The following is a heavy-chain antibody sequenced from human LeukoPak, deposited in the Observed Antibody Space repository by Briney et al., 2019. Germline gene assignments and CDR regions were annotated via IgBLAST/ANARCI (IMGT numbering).Heavy chain of an antibody. J-gene: IGHJ4*02. CDR3: ARVGEYGSGSYLLY. Sequence: GASVKVSCKVSGYTLTELSMHWVRQAPGKGLEWMGGFDPEDGETIYAQKFQGRVTMTRDTSISTAYMELSRLRSDDTAVYYCARVGEYGSGSYLLYWGQGTLVTVSS. CDR2: FDPEDGET. D-gene: IGHD3-10*01. CDR1: GYTLTELS. V-gene: IGHV1-24*01.